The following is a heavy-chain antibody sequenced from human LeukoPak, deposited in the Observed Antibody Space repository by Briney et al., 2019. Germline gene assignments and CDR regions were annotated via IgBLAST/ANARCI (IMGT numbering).Heavy chain of an antibody. CDR3: ATGESAPRNDY. J-gene: IGHJ4*02. V-gene: IGHV3-74*01. CDR1: GFTFSSHW. CDR2: IIGDGTGR. D-gene: IGHD6-25*01. Sequence: GGSLRLSYAASGFTFSSHWMHWVRQAPGMGLVWVARIIGDGTGRNYADSIEGRFTISRDNAKNMLYLQMDSLRAEDTGIYYCATGESAPRNDYWGQGTLVTVSS.